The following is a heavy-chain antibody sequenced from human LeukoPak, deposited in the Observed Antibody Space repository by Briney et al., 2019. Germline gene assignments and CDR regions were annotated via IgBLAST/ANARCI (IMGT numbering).Heavy chain of an antibody. CDR1: GFTFRFYT. J-gene: IGHJ4*02. D-gene: IGHD3-16*01. CDR3: ARADGALDY. CDR2: IYSGGST. Sequence: GGSLRLSCAASGFTFRFYTMNWVRQAPGKGLEWVSVIYSGGSTYYADSVKDRFTISRDNSNNTLYLQMNSLRAEDTAVYYCARADGALDYWGPGTLVTVSS. V-gene: IGHV3-66*01.